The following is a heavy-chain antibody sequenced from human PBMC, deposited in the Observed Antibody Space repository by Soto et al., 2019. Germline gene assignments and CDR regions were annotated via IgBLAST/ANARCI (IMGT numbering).Heavy chain of an antibody. D-gene: IGHD2-8*01. J-gene: IGHJ4*02. V-gene: IGHV1-2*02. CDR1: EYTFSGYF. CDR2: INTNSGGT. Sequence: QVQLVQSGAEVKKPGASVKVSCKASEYTFSGYFIHWVRQAPGHGLEWMGWINTNSGGTNYAKTFLRRDKYTCDTSNSMTHMELSILKSAATTFYYCATSENLYDQSLFDSWGQGTTVIVSS. CDR3: ATSENLYDQSLFDS.